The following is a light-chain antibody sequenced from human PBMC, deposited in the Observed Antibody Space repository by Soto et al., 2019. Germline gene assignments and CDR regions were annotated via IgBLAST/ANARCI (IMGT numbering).Light chain of an antibody. CDR1: QSVSTF. CDR2: DAS. CDR3: QQYKNWPLT. J-gene: IGKJ4*01. V-gene: IGKV3-15*01. Sequence: EIVMTQSPATLSVSPGDRATLSCRASQSVSTFLAWYQQKPGQVPRLLIYDASTRATGIPARFSGSGSGTEFTLTISSLQSEDFAVYYCQQYKNWPLTFGGGTKVEIK.